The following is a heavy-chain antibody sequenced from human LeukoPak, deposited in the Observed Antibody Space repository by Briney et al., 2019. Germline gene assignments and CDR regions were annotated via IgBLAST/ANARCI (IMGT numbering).Heavy chain of an antibody. V-gene: IGHV4-30-4*08. Sequence: SETLSLTCTVSGGSISSSSYYWGWIRQPPGKGLEWIGYIYYSGSTYYNPSLKSRVTISVDTSKNQFSLKLSSVTAADTAVYCCARDSSGLRFLEWFKVGAFDIWGQGTMVTVSS. CDR1: GGSISSSSYY. CDR3: ARDSSGLRFLEWFKVGAFDI. J-gene: IGHJ3*02. CDR2: IYYSGST. D-gene: IGHD3-3*01.